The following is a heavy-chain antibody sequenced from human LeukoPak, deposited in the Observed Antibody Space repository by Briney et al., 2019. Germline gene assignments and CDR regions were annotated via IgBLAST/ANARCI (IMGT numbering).Heavy chain of an antibody. Sequence: SVKVSCKASGYTFTSYGISWVRQAPGQGLEWMGWISSYNGNTNYAQKLQGRVTMTTDTSTSTAYMELRSLRSDDTAVYYCARDHYYDSSAHPKAYGMDVWGQGTTVTVSS. J-gene: IGHJ6*02. V-gene: IGHV1-18*01. D-gene: IGHD3-22*01. CDR3: ARDHYYDSSAHPKAYGMDV. CDR1: GYTFTSYG. CDR2: ISSYNGNT.